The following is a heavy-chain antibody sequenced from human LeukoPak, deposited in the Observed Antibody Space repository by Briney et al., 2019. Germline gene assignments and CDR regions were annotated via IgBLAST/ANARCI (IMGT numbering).Heavy chain of an antibody. CDR1: GFTFNDYG. D-gene: IGHD3-10*01. J-gene: IGHJ6*03. CDR3: ARDLVWFGEPKGYYNYMDV. V-gene: IGHV3-20*04. CDR2: INWNGGST. Sequence: GGSLRLSCAASGFTFNDYGMSWVRQAPGKGLEWVSGINWNGGSTGYADSVKGRFTISRDNAKNSLYLQMNTLRAEDTAVYYRARDLVWFGEPKGYYNYMDVWGKGTTVTVSS.